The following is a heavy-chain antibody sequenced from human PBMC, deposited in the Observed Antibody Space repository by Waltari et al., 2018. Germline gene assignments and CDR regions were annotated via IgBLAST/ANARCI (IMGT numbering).Heavy chain of an antibody. Sequence: EVQLVESGGGLVQPGGSLKLSCAASGFTFSGAAMHWIRQASGKGLEWVGRIRSTANKYATLYAASMKGRFTISRDDSKNTAYLQMNSLKTEDTAVYYCAKYTKSWLNWGQGTLVTVSS. CDR1: GFTFSGAA. CDR2: IRSTANKYAT. V-gene: IGHV3-73*01. J-gene: IGHJ4*02. CDR3: AKYTKSWLN. D-gene: IGHD2-2*02.